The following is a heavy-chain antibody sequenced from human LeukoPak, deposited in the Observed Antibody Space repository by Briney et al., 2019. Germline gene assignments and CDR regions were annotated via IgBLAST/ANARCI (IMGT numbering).Heavy chain of an antibody. V-gene: IGHV3-53*01. J-gene: IGHJ4*02. CDR3: AKAMSTVMGGTDY. Sequence: GGSLRLSCAASGFTVSSNYMSWVRQAPGKGLEWVSVIYSGGSTYYADSVKGRFTISRDNSKNTLYLQMNSLRADDTALYYCAKAMSTVMGGTDYWGQGTLVTVSS. CDR2: IYSGGST. D-gene: IGHD4-17*01. CDR1: GFTVSSNY.